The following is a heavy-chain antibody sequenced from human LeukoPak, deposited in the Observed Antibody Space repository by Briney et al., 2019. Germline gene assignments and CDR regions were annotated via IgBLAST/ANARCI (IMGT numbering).Heavy chain of an antibody. Sequence: PSETLSLTCTVSGGSISSSSYYWGWIRQPPGKGLEWIGSIYYSGSTYYNPSLKSRVTISVDTSKNQFSLKLTSVTAADTAVYYCASGSYPGWYNGEFDYWGQGTLVPVSS. V-gene: IGHV4-39*07. J-gene: IGHJ4*02. CDR3: ASGSYPGWYNGEFDY. CDR1: GGSISSSSYY. CDR2: IYYSGST. D-gene: IGHD3-16*02.